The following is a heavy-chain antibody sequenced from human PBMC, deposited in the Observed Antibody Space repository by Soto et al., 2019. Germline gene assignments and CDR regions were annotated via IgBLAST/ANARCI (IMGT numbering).Heavy chain of an antibody. D-gene: IGHD3-10*01. CDR2: FDPEDGET. Sequence: ASVKVSCKVSGYTLTELFMHWVRQAPGKGLEWMGGFDPEDGETIYAQKFQGRVTMTEDTSTDTAYMELSSLRSEDTAVYYCATGGGYGSGSYYYNWFDPWGQGTLVTVSS. CDR3: ATGGGYGSGSYYYNWFDP. J-gene: IGHJ5*02. V-gene: IGHV1-24*01. CDR1: GYTLTELF.